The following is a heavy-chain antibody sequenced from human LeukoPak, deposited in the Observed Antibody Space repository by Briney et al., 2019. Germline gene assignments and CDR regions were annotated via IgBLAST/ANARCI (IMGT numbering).Heavy chain of an antibody. V-gene: IGHV1-69*05. CDR3: ARGDLASVCQLPLDY. CDR2: IIPIFGTA. J-gene: IGHJ4*02. CDR1: GGTFSSYA. Sequence: GASVKVSCKASGGTFSSYAISWVRQAPGQGLEWMGGIIPIFGTANYAQKFQGRVTITTDESTSTAYMELSSLRSEDTAVYYCARGDLASVCQLPLDYWGQGTLVTVSS. D-gene: IGHD2-2*01.